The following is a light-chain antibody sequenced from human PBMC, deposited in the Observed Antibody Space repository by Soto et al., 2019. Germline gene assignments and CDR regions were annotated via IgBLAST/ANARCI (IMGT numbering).Light chain of an antibody. Sequence: QSVLTQPPSASGTPGQRVTISCSGSTSNIGRNTVNWNQPLPGAAPRLLIYSNNQRTSWVTARSSGSKSGTSASLDISGLQSEDEDDYYCAACDGSPNVLVFGGGTTLTVL. CDR2: SNN. CDR3: AACDGSPNVLV. V-gene: IGLV1-44*01. CDR1: TSNIGRNT. J-gene: IGLJ3*02.